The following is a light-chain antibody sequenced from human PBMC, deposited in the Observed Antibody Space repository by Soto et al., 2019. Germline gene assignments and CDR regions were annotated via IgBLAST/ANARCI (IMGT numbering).Light chain of an antibody. CDR1: QSVSHY. J-gene: IGKJ2*02. CDR2: DVS. Sequence: EIILTQSPATLSLSPGDRATLSCRASQSVSHYLAWYQQKPGQAPRLLIYDVSNMATGIPARFSGSGSGTAFTLTISSLEPEDFAVYFCQQRSEWPLCTFGQGTKLEIK. CDR3: QQRSEWPLCT. V-gene: IGKV3-11*01.